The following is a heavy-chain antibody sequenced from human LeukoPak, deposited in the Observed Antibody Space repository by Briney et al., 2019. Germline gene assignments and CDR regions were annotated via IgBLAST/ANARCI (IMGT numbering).Heavy chain of an antibody. D-gene: IGHD6-13*01. J-gene: IGHJ4*02. CDR3: GREIAQQLDY. CDR1: AFRFPNYW. Sequence: PGASQRLSCAPCAFRFPNYWMNWARQPARKGRDWVANIKQDELEKYYVHSMKGPFFISTDHANNSLFLQTNSLRGKHTAVYYCGREIAQQLDYWGRGTLV. CDR2: IKQDELEK. V-gene: IGHV3-7*01.